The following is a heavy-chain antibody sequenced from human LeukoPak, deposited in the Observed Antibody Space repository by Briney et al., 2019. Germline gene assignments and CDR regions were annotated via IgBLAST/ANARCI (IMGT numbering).Heavy chain of an antibody. Sequence: GGSLRLSCEASGFTFNNYWMSWFRQAPGKGLEWVANIKQDGSEKYYVDSVKGRFTISRDNAKNSLYLQMNSLRAEDTAVYYCARDQYDYCSGGSCYPDYWGQGTLVTVSS. D-gene: IGHD2-15*01. CDR3: ARDQYDYCSGGSCYPDY. CDR2: IKQDGSEK. CDR1: GFTFNNYW. J-gene: IGHJ4*02. V-gene: IGHV3-7*01.